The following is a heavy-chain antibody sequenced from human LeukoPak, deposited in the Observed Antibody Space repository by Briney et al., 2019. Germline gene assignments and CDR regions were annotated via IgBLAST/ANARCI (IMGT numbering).Heavy chain of an antibody. CDR3: ARLYYYGSGSYYYYFDY. V-gene: IGHV4-31*03. CDR1: GGSISSGGYY. CDR2: IYYSGST. J-gene: IGHJ4*02. Sequence: SETLSLTCTVSGGSISSGGYYWRWIRQHPGKGLEWIGYIYYSGSTYYNPSLKSRVTISVDTSKNQFSLKLSSVTAADTAVYYCARLYYYGSGSYYYYFDYWGQGTLVTVSS. D-gene: IGHD3-10*01.